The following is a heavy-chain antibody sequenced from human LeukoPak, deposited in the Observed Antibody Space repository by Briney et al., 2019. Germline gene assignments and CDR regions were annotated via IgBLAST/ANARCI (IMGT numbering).Heavy chain of an antibody. CDR3: ARREGYAYSYSIDY. CDR2: IYYSGST. D-gene: IGHD2-15*01. Sequence: SETLSLTCTVSGGSISSSSYYWGWIRQPPGKGLEWIGSIYYSGSTYYNPSLKSRVTISVDTSKNQFSLKLSSVTAADTAVYYCARREGYAYSYSIDYWGQGTLVTVSS. J-gene: IGHJ4*02. V-gene: IGHV4-39*01. CDR1: GGSISSSSYY.